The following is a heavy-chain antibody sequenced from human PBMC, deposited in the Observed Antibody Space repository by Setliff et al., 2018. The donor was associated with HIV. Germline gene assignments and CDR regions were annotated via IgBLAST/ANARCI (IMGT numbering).Heavy chain of an antibody. CDR1: GFSLSTSGMR. V-gene: IGHV2-70*04. CDR3: ARGPYGPPDAFDI. J-gene: IGHJ3*02. Sequence: GSGPTLVNPTQTLTLTCTFSGFSLSTSGMRVTWIRQPPGKALEWLARIDWDDDKFYSTSLKTRLTISKDTSKNQVVLTMTNMDPVDTATYYCARGPYGPPDAFDIWGRGTMVTVSS. CDR2: IDWDDDK. D-gene: IGHD3-10*01.